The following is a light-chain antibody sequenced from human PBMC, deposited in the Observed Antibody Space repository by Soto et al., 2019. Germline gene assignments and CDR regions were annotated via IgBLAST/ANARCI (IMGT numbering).Light chain of an antibody. CDR2: DAS. V-gene: IGKV1-33*01. Sequence: DIQMTQSPSSLSASVGDRVTITCQASQDIKNYLNWYQQKSGKAPKLLIYDASDLETGVPSRLSGSGSGTEFTLTISSLQPDDFATYYCQHYNSYSEAFGQGTKVDNK. CDR3: QHYNSYSEA. J-gene: IGKJ1*01. CDR1: QDIKNY.